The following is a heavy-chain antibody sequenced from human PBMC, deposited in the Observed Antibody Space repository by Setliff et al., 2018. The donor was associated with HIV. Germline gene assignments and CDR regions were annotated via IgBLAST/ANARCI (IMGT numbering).Heavy chain of an antibody. CDR3: ARDEEVVVTAIRDYSCYQTLFDV. CDR1: GDSISGHY. Sequence: PSETLSLTCSVSGDSISGHYWSWIRQPPGKGLEWIGFIYSSGSTNYNPSLKSRVAMSIDTSRKQFSLNLRSVTAADTAVYYCARDEEVVVTAIRDYSCYQTLFDVWGPGTQVTVSS. CDR2: IYSSGST. J-gene: IGHJ5*02. D-gene: IGHD2-21*02. V-gene: IGHV4-59*11.